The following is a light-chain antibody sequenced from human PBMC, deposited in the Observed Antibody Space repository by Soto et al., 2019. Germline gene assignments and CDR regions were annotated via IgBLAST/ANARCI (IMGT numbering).Light chain of an antibody. V-gene: IGLV2-23*01. J-gene: IGLJ1*01. CDR2: DDS. CDR1: SSDVGSYNL. CDR3: GSYAGSGLDV. Sequence: QSALTQPASVSGSPGQSITISCTGTSSDVGSYNLVSWYQQHPGKAPKLMIYDDSKRPSGVCNRYSGSKSGNTASLTISGLHAEDGADYHCGSYAGSGLDVFGTGTKLTVL.